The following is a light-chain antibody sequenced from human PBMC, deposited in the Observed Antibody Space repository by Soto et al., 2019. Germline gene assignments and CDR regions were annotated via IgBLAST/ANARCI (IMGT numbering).Light chain of an antibody. V-gene: IGLV2-8*01. CDR1: SSDVGGYDY. Sequence: QSVLTQPPSASGSPGQSVTISCTGTSSDVGGYDYVSWYQQHPGKAPKLIIYEVNKRPSGVPDRFSGSKSGSTASLTVSGLHADDEADFYYSSYAGYNNFLVFGGGTKLTVL. J-gene: IGLJ2*01. CDR2: EVN. CDR3: SSYAGYNNFLV.